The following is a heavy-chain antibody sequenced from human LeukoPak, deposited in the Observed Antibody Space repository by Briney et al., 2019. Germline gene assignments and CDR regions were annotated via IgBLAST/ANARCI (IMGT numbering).Heavy chain of an antibody. CDR2: MNPNSGNT. D-gene: IGHD5-12*01. CDR3: ARSGYDFWYGRTFDY. CDR1: GYTFTSYD. V-gene: IGHV1-8*01. J-gene: IGHJ4*02. Sequence: ASVKASCKASGYTFTSYDINWVRQATGQGLEWMGWMNPNSGNTGYAQKFQGRVTMTRNTSISTAYMELSSLRSEDTAVYYCARSGYDFWYGRTFDYWGQGTLVTVSS.